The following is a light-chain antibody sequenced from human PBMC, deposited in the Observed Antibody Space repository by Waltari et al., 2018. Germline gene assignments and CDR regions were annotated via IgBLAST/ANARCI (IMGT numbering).Light chain of an antibody. J-gene: IGLJ1*01. CDR2: NDN. Sequence: SYVLTQSPSMSVAPGKTARITCGGDGIGSKSVHWYQQKTGQAPVLVVHNDNDRPSGIPERFSGHNSGNTATLNMSRVEAGDEADYYCQVWDSSSEHYVFGTGTRVTVL. CDR3: QVWDSSSEHYV. CDR1: GIGSKS. V-gene: IGLV3-21*03.